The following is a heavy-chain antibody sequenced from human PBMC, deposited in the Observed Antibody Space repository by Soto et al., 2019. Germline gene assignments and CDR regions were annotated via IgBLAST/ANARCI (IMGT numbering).Heavy chain of an antibody. CDR2: INAGNGNT. D-gene: IGHD1-26*01. CDR1: GYTFTSYA. J-gene: IGHJ4*02. Sequence: ASVKVSCKASGYTFTSYAMHWVRQAPGQRLEWMGWINAGNGNTKYSQKFQGRVTITRDTSASTAYMELSSLRSEDTAVYYCASPPSGSYYLGYWGQGTLVTVSS. CDR3: ASPPSGSYYLGY. V-gene: IGHV1-3*01.